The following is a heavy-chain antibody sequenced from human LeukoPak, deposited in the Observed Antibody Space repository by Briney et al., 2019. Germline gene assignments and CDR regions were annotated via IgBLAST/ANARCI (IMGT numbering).Heavy chain of an antibody. J-gene: IGHJ4*02. Sequence: PGGSLRLSCVASGFSFSDYAMTWVRQAAGKGLEWVSGISATSGSTFYADSVEGRFTIFRDNSKNTLELQMNSLRAEDTAMYYCAKVPVDTIFRSDYWGQGTLVTVSS. CDR1: GFSFSDYA. D-gene: IGHD3-3*01. CDR3: AKVPVDTIFRSDY. CDR2: ISATSGST. V-gene: IGHV3-23*01.